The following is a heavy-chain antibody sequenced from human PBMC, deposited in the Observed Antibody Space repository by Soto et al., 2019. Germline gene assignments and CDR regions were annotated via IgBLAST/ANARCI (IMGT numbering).Heavy chain of an antibody. CDR1: GYTFTSYA. CDR2: INAGNGNT. Sequence: GASVKVSCKASGYTFTSYAMHWVRQAPGQRLEWMGWINAGNGNTKYSQKFQGRVTITRDTSASTAYMELSSLRSEDTAVYCCARDRYKGYCSGGSCPPPFDYWGQGTLVTVSS. D-gene: IGHD2-15*01. V-gene: IGHV1-3*01. J-gene: IGHJ4*02. CDR3: ARDRYKGYCSGGSCPPPFDY.